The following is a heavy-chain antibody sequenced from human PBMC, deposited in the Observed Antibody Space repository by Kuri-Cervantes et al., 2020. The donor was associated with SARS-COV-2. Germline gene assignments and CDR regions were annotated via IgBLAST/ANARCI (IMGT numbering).Heavy chain of an antibody. CDR3: ARGTRFLEWLLFTYYYGMDV. CDR1: GGSISSYY. CDR2: IYYSGST. V-gene: IGHV4-59*12. J-gene: IGHJ6*02. D-gene: IGHD3-3*01. Sequence: SETLSLTCTVSGGSISSYYWSWIRQPPGKGLEWIGYIYYSGSTNYNPSLKSRVTISVDTSKNQFSLKLSSVTAADTAVYYCARGTRFLEWLLFTYYYGMDVWGQGTMVTVSS.